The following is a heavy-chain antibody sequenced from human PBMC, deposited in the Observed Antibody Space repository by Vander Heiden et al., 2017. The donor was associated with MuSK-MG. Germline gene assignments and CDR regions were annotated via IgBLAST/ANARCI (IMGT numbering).Heavy chain of an antibody. CDR3: ARLGLAYYYYGMDV. D-gene: IGHD6-19*01. Sequence: QLQLQESGPGLVKPSETLSLTCTVFGGSISSSSYYWGWIRQPPGKGLEWIGSIYYSGSTYYNPSLKSRVTISVDTSKNQFSLKLSSVTAADTAVYYCARLGLAYYYYGMDVWGQGTTVTVSS. V-gene: IGHV4-39*07. CDR1: GGSISSSSYY. CDR2: IYYSGST. J-gene: IGHJ6*02.